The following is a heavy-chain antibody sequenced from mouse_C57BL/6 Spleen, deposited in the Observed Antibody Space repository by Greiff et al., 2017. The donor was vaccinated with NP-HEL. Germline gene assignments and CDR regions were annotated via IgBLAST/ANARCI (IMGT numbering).Heavy chain of an antibody. CDR1: GYAFSSSW. D-gene: IGHD4-1*01. CDR3: ARSANWAFDY. J-gene: IGHJ2*01. Sequence: QVQLKESGPELVKPGASVKISCKASGYAFSSSWMNWVKQRPGKGLEWIGRIYPGDGDTNYNGKFKGKATLTEDKSSSTAYMQLSSLTSEDSAVYFCARSANWAFDYWGQGTTLTVSS. CDR2: IYPGDGDT. V-gene: IGHV1-82*01.